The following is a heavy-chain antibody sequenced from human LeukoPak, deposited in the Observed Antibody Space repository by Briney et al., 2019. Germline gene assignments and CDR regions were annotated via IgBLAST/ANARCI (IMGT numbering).Heavy chain of an antibody. CDR2: ISGPGGTI. Sequence: GGSLRLSCAVSGFTFSSYEMNWVRQAPGKGLEWVSYISGPGGTIWYADSVKGRFTVSRDNTKNSLFLQMNSLRVEDTAVYYCARDSSSANNYGYANDAFDIWGQGTVVTVSS. J-gene: IGHJ3*02. D-gene: IGHD3-22*01. CDR3: ARDSSSANNYGYANDAFDI. V-gene: IGHV3-48*03. CDR1: GFTFSSYE.